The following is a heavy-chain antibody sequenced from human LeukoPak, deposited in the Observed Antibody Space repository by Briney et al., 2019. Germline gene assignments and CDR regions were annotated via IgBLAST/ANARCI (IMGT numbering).Heavy chain of an antibody. CDR2: IDPSDSYT. V-gene: IGHV5-10-1*01. CDR1: GYRFTSYW. J-gene: IGHJ4*02. Sequence: GESLEISCKGSGYRFTSYWIEWVRQMPGKGLEWMRRIDPSDSYTNYSPSFQGHVTISADNSISTAYLQWSGLKASDTAMYYCARRATSVRGIPLFHYWGQGTLVTVSS. D-gene: IGHD3-10*01. CDR3: ARRATSVRGIPLFHY.